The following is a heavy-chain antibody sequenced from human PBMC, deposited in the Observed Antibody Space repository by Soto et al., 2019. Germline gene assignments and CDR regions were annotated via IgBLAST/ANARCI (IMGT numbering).Heavy chain of an antibody. V-gene: IGHV1-69*01. D-gene: IGHD3-3*01. CDR1: GGTFSSYA. CDR3: AREASITIFGVVTNYGMDV. CDR2: IIPIFGTA. Sequence: QVQLVQSGAEVKKPGSSVKVSCTASGGTFSSYAISWVRQAPGQGLEWMGGIIPIFGTANYAQKFQGRVTITADESTSTAYMELSSLRSEDTAVYYCAREASITIFGVVTNYGMDVWGQGTTVTVSS. J-gene: IGHJ6*02.